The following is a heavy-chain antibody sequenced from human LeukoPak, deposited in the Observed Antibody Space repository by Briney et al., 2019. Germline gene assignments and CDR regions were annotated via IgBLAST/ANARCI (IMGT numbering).Heavy chain of an antibody. CDR1: GGSISSSSYY. Sequence: PSETLSLTCFVSGGSISSSSYYWGWIRQPPGKGLEWVASVYYSGSTYYNPSLEGRVTMSVDTSKNQFSLKLSSVTAADTAVYYCARQPGGYSGPFDYWGQGTLLTVSS. CDR2: VYYSGST. D-gene: IGHD5-12*01. V-gene: IGHV4-39*01. CDR3: ARQPGGYSGPFDY. J-gene: IGHJ4*02.